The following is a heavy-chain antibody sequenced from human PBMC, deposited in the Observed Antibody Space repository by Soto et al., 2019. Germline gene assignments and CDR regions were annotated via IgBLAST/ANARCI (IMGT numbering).Heavy chain of an antibody. CDR3: AKDWGDYGDYGGAFDI. CDR2: ISWNSGSI. CDR1: GFTFDDYA. D-gene: IGHD4-17*01. Sequence: EVQLVESGGGLVQPGRSLRLSCAASGFTFDDYAMHWVRQAPGKGLEWVSGISWNSGSIGYADSVKGRFTISRDNAKNSLCLQMNSLRAEDTALYYCAKDWGDYGDYGGAFDIWGQGTMVTVSS. J-gene: IGHJ3*02. V-gene: IGHV3-9*01.